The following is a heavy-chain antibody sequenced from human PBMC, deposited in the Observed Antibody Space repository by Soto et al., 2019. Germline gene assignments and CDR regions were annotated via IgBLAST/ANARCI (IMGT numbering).Heavy chain of an antibody. CDR3: AKDSTVTTSLYSYYSGLDV. V-gene: IGHV3-23*01. Sequence: EVQLLESGGGLVQPGGSLRLSCTASGFTFSNYAMSWVRQAPDKGLEWVSAISGRGGSTYYADSVKGRFTISRDNSKNMLFMQITGLRAEDTSLYYRAKDSTVTTSLYSYYSGLDVWGQGTTVTVSS. D-gene: IGHD4-17*01. CDR2: ISGRGGST. J-gene: IGHJ6*02. CDR1: GFTFSNYA.